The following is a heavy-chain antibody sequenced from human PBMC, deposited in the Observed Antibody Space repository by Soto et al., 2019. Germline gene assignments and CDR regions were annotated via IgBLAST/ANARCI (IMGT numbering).Heavy chain of an antibody. V-gene: IGHV3-30*18. CDR1: GFTFSTYG. CDR2: ISYDGYLK. CDR3: AKDFKVSGSHYGTLNYYYGMDV. J-gene: IGHJ6*02. Sequence: GGSLRLSCAASGFTFSTYGMQWVRQAPGKGLEWVAVISYDGYLKYYVDAVKGRFTVARDNSKNTLFLEMNSLRVEDTAVYFCAKDFKVSGSHYGTLNYYYGMDVWGQGTTVTVS. D-gene: IGHD3-10*01.